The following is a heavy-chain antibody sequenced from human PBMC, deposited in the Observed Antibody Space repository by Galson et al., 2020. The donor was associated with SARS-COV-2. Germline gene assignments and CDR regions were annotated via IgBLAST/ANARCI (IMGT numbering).Heavy chain of an antibody. J-gene: IGHJ5*01. CDR1: GGSISTYY. Sequence: SETLSLTCTVSGGSISTYYWSWIRQPPGKGLEWIGYIFYSGSTHYNPSLKSRVTISVDTTKNQFFLRLSSVTAADTAVYYCARGPSPVAFDSWGQGTLVAVTS. CDR3: ARGPSPVAFDS. V-gene: IGHV4-59*01. CDR2: IFYSGST.